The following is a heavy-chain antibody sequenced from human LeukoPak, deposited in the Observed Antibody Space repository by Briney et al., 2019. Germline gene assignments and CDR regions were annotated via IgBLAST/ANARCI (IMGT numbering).Heavy chain of an antibody. V-gene: IGHV1-18*01. D-gene: IGHD3-22*01. Sequence: VASVKVSCKASGYTFTSYGISWVRQAPGQGLEWMGWISAYNGNTNYAQKLQGRVTMTTDTSTSTAYMELRSLRSDDTAVYYCARLLRPLDSSANDYWGQGTLVTVSS. J-gene: IGHJ4*02. CDR3: ARLLRPLDSSANDY. CDR1: GYTFTSYG. CDR2: ISAYNGNT.